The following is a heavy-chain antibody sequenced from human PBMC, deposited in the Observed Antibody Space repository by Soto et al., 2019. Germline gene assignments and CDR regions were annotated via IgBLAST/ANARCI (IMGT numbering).Heavy chain of an antibody. J-gene: IGHJ4*02. D-gene: IGHD3-10*01. CDR3: ARSGYYGSGSSNADY. CDR1: GGTFRSYA. Sequence: QVHLVQSGAEVKKPVSSVKVSCTASGGTFRSYAISWVRQAPGQGLECMGGIIPIFGTANYAQTFQGRVTITADESTSTAYMELSSLRSEDTAVDYCARSGYYGSGSSNADYWGQGTLVTVSS. V-gene: IGHV1-69*01. CDR2: IIPIFGTA.